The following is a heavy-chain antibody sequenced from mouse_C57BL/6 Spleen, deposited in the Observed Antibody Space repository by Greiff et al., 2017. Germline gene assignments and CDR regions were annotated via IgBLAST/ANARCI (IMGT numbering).Heavy chain of an antibody. Sequence: QVQLQQPGAELVMPGASVKLSCKASGYTFTSYWMHWVKQRPGQGLEWIGEIDPSDSYTNYNQKFKGKSTLTVDKSSSTAYMQLSSLTSEDSAVYYCARGAYYSNYVLAWFAYWGKGTLVTVSA. V-gene: IGHV1-69*01. CDR2: IDPSDSYT. D-gene: IGHD2-5*01. CDR1: GYTFTSYW. J-gene: IGHJ3*01. CDR3: ARGAYYSNYVLAWFAY.